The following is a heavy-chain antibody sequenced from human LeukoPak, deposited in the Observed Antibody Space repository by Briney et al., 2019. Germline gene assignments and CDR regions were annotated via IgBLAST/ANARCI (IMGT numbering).Heavy chain of an antibody. CDR3: ARGRYFDWLSE. J-gene: IGHJ4*02. V-gene: IGHV3-23*01. D-gene: IGHD3-9*01. CDR2: LSGSGTTS. Sequence: GGSLRLSCEASGFTFSRYAMNWVRQAPGKGLEWVSALSGSGTTSFYADSVKGRFTISRDNAKNSLYLQMNSLRAEDTAVYYCARGRYFDWLSEWGQGTLVTVSS. CDR1: GFTFSRYA.